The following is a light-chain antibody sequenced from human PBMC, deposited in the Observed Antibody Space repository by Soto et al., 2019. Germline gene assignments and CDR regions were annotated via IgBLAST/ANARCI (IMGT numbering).Light chain of an antibody. CDR2: WAS. CDR3: QQYYDTPLT. V-gene: IGKV4-1*01. J-gene: IGKJ4*01. CDR1: QSLLYSSNNRNY. Sequence: DIVMTQSPDSLAVSLGERATINCKSSQSLLYSSNNRNYLAWYQQRPGQPPKLLIYWASTRESGVPDRFSGSGSGTDFTLPISSLQAEDVAVYYCQQYYDTPLTFGGGTKVEIK.